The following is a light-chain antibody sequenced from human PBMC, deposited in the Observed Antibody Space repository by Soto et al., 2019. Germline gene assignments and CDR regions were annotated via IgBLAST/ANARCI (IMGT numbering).Light chain of an antibody. CDR2: GAS. Sequence: EIVMTQSPDTLSLSPGQRATLSCRASVSVRTDLAWYQQKPGQAPRLLIYGASTRAAGVPVRFSGSGSGSEFTLTIDTLQSEDFAVYYCQQRDDWVSFGGGTKVEIK. V-gene: IGKV3-15*01. J-gene: IGKJ4*01. CDR1: VSVRTD. CDR3: QQRDDWVS.